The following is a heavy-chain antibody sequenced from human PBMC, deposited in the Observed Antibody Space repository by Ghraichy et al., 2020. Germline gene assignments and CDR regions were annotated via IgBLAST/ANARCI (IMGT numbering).Heavy chain of an antibody. V-gene: IGHV3-74*01. Sequence: GGSLRLSCAASGSTLSSYWMHWVRQATGKGLVWVSRINSDGSTTNYPDSVKGRFTISRDNAKNTLYLQMNSLRAEETAVYYCARGNDYGIMDVWGKGTTVTVSS. CDR3: ARGNDYGIMDV. J-gene: IGHJ6*04. D-gene: IGHD4/OR15-4a*01. CDR2: INSDGSTT. CDR1: GSTLSSYW.